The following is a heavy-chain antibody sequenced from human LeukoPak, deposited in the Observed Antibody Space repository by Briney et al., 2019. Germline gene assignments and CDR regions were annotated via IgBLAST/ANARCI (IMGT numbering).Heavy chain of an antibody. V-gene: IGHV1-69*04. D-gene: IGHD3-10*01. CDR2: IIPILGIA. J-gene: IGHJ6*02. CDR3: ARDAYYYGSGSYYNPPQSPHYYYYGMDV. CDR1: GGTFSSYA. Sequence: ASVKVSCKASGGTFSSYAISWVRQAPGQGLEWMGRIIPILGIANYAQKFQGRVTITADKSTSTAYMELSSLRSEDTVVYYCARDAYYYGSGSYYNPPQSPHYYYYGMDVWGQGTTVTVSS.